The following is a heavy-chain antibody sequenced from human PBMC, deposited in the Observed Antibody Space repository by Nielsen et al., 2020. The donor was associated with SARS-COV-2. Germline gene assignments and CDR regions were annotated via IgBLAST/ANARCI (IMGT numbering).Heavy chain of an antibody. D-gene: IGHD3-3*01. Sequence: GGSLRLSCAASGFTFSSYAMSWVRQAPGKGLEWVSAISGSGGSTYYADSVKGRFTISRDNSKNTLYLQMNSLRAEDTAVYYCAKFPHDFWSGYIYYFDYWGQGTLVTVSS. J-gene: IGHJ4*02. V-gene: IGHV3-23*01. CDR2: ISGSGGST. CDR1: GFTFSSYA. CDR3: AKFPHDFWSGYIYYFDY.